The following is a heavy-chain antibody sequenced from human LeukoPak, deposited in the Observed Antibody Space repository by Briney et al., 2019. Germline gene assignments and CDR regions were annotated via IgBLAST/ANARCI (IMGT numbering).Heavy chain of an antibody. J-gene: IGHJ4*02. CDR1: DFTVGSNY. V-gene: IGHV3-53*01. CDR2: IYSGGKT. D-gene: IGHD2-8*01. CDR3: ARDGDDTTNW. Sequence: GGSLRLSCAASDFTVGSNYMTWVRQAPGKGLEWVSVIYSGGKTFYADSVKGRFTISRDYSKNTLYLQMSSLRAEDTAIYYCARDGDDTTNWWGQGTLVTVSS.